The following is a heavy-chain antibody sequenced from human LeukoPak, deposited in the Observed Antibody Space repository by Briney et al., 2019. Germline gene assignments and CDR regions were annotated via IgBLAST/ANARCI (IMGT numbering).Heavy chain of an antibody. V-gene: IGHV4-59*01. CDR2: IYYSGST. CDR3: ARASGSLGIGY. CDR1: GGSISSYY. J-gene: IGHJ4*02. Sequence: PSETVSLTCTVSGGSISSYYWSWIRQPPGKGLEWIGYIYYSGSTNYNPSLKSRVTISVDTSKNQFSLKLSSVTAADTAVYYCARASGSLGIGYWGQGTLVTVSS. D-gene: IGHD1-26*01.